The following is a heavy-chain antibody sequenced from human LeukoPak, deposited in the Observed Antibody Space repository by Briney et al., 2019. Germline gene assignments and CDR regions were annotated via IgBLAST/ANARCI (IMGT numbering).Heavy chain of an antibody. CDR1: GGSISSYY. D-gene: IGHD3-22*01. CDR3: ARAPKYYYDSSGYYSHTDYYGMDV. Sequence: SETLSLTCTVSGGSISSYYWSWIRQPPGKGLEWIGYIYYSGSTKYNPSLKSRVTISVDTSKNQFSLKLSSVTAAETAVYYCARAPKYYYDSSGYYSHTDYYGMDVCGQGTTVTVSS. V-gene: IGHV4-59*01. CDR2: IYYSGST. J-gene: IGHJ6*02.